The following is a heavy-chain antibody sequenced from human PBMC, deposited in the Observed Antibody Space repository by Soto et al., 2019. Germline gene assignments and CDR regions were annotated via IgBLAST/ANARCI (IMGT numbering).Heavy chain of an antibody. CDR1: GYSFTRYG. J-gene: IGHJ6*02. D-gene: IGHD3-16*01. CDR3: AMVDVYVTPSPQDV. CDR2: INAYNGNT. V-gene: IGHV1-18*01. Sequence: QVHLVQSGAEVKNPGASVKVSCKASGYSFTRYGIGWARQAPGQGLEWMGWINAYNGNTNNAQNLQGRLTLTTDTSTTTAYMELRSLRSNYTAIYYCAMVDVYVTPSPQDVWGQGTTVTVSS.